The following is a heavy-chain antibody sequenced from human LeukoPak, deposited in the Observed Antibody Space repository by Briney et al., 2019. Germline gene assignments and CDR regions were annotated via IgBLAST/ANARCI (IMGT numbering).Heavy chain of an antibody. J-gene: IGHJ4*02. CDR3: AKDSCSSTSCYTVLNYFDY. CDR2: ISWNSGII. CDR1: GFTFDDYA. V-gene: IGHV3-9*01. D-gene: IGHD2-2*02. Sequence: PGGSLRLSCAASGFTFDDYAMHWVRQAPGKGLEWVSGISWNSGIIGYADSVKGRFTISRDNAKNSLYLQMNSLRAEGTALYYCAKDSCSSTSCYTVLNYFDYWGQGTLVTVSS.